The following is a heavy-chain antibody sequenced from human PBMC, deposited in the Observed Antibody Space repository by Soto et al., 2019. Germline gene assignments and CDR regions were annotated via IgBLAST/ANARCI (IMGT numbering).Heavy chain of an antibody. V-gene: IGHV3-30-3*01. CDR2: ISGGGNNK. Sequence: PGGSLRLSCAASGFTFSTYVMNWVRQAPGKGLEWVASISGGGNNKYYADSVKGRFTISRDNSKNTLYLQMNSLRAEDTAVYYCARVHDYGDVHYYYYGMDVWGQGTTVTVSS. CDR1: GFTFSTYV. J-gene: IGHJ6*02. D-gene: IGHD4-17*01. CDR3: ARVHDYGDVHYYYYGMDV.